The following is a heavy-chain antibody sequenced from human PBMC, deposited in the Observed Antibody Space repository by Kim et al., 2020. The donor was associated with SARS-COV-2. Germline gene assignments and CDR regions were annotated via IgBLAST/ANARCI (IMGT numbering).Heavy chain of an antibody. D-gene: IGHD1-1*01. J-gene: IGHJ6*03. V-gene: IGHV4-31*03. CDR1: GGSISSGGYY. CDR2: IYYSGST. CDR3: ARGKPPGSGYYYYMDV. Sequence: SETLSLTCTVSGGSISSGGYYWSWIRQHPGKGLEWIGYIYYSGSTYYNPSLKSRVTISVDTSKNQFSLKLSSVTAADTAVYYCARGKPPGSGYYYYMDVWGKGTTVTVSS.